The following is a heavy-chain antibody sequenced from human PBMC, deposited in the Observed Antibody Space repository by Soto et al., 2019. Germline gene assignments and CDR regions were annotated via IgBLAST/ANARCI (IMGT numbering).Heavy chain of an antibody. CDR1: GYTFSNYD. CDR3: AKVSRKGSAIDFDY. D-gene: IGHD3-10*01. J-gene: IGHJ4*02. Sequence: QVQLVQSGAELKKPGASVKVSCKASGYTFSNYDMNWVRQATGQGPEWIGWVNPNNGDTGYAQKFQGRVTLTTDISTTPPYMELPSLRSEDTAIYYCAKVSRKGSAIDFDYWGQGTLITVSS. V-gene: IGHV1-8*01. CDR2: VNPNNGDT.